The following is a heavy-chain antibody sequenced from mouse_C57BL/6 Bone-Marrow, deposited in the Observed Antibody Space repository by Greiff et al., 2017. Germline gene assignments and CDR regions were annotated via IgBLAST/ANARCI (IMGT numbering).Heavy chain of an antibody. Sequence: VQLQQSGAELVRPGASVKLSCTASGFNIKDDYMHWVKQRPEQGLEWIGWIDPENGDTEYASKFQGKATITADTSSNTAYLQLSSLTSENAAVYYCTTAFCYGSSYYWYFDVWGTGTTVTVSS. J-gene: IGHJ1*03. CDR2: IDPENGDT. CDR3: TTAFCYGSSYYWYFDV. V-gene: IGHV14-4*01. D-gene: IGHD1-1*01. CDR1: GFNIKDDY.